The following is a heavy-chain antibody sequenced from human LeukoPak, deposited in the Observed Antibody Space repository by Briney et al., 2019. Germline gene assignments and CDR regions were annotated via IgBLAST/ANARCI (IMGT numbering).Heavy chain of an antibody. CDR3: ARSGRYGGNDAFDI. CDR1: GGSISSGGYY. CDR2: IYYSGST. V-gene: IGHV4-31*03. D-gene: IGHD4-23*01. J-gene: IGHJ3*02. Sequence: PSQTLSLTCTVSGGSISSGGYYWSWIRQHPGKGLEWIGYIYYSGSTYYNPSLKSRVTISVDTSKNQFSLKLSSVTAADTAVYYCARSGRYGGNDAFDIWGQGTMVTVSS.